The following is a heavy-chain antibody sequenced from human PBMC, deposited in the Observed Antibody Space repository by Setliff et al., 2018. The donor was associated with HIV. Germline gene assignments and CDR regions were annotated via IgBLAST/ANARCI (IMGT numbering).Heavy chain of an antibody. CDR3: AQGRTTTWYDMDV. CDR1: GGSMRSSGYS. J-gene: IGHJ6*01. CDR2: IYYNGNA. V-gene: IGHV4-30-2*01. Sequence: SETLSLTCAVSGGSMRSSGYSWTWIRQAPGKGLEWVGYIYYNGNAYYNPSLKSRVTISVDRSKNQFSLKLSSVTAADTAVYYCAQGRTTTWYDMDVWGQGTTVTVSS. D-gene: IGHD2-2*01.